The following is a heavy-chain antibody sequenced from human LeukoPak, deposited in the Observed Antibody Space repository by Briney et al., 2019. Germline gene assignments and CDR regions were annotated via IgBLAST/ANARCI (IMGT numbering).Heavy chain of an antibody. V-gene: IGHV3-21*01. D-gene: IGHD3-22*01. CDR1: GFTFSSYS. J-gene: IGHJ6*02. CDR3: ARDRITMIVVVDYGMDV. CDR2: ISSSSSYI. Sequence: GGSLRLSCAASGFTFSSYSMNWVRQAPGKGLEWVSSISSSSSYIYYADSVKGRFTISRDNAKNSLYLQMNSLRAEDTAVCYCARDRITMIVVVDYGMDVWGQGTTVTVSS.